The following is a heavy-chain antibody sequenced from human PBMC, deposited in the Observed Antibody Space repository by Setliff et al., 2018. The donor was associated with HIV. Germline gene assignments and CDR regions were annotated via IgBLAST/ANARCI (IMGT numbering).Heavy chain of an antibody. V-gene: IGHV1-2*02. J-gene: IGHJ6*03. CDR3: ARGFPSLGSGNPSGHYYMDV. D-gene: IGHD3-10*01. CDR2: ISPKSGGT. CDR1: GFTLSEVS. Sequence: ASVKVSCKVSGFTLSEVSIHWVRQAPGQGLEWMGWISPKSGGTNYVQKFQGRVTMTRDTSISTAYMVLSSLRSDDTAVYYCARGFPSLGSGNPSGHYYMDVWGKGTTVTVSS.